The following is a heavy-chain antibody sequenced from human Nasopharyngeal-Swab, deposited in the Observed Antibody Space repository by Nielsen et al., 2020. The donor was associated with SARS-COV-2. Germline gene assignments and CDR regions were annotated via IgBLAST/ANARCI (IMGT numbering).Heavy chain of an antibody. J-gene: IGHJ3*02. CDR3: ARDFRELVGAFDI. D-gene: IGHD6-13*01. V-gene: IGHV3-69-1*01. CDR2: ISSSSYI. Sequence: VRQAPGKGLEWVSSISSSSYIYYADSVKGRFTISRDNAKNSLYLQMNSLRAEDTAVYYCARDFRELVGAFDIWGQGTMVTVSS.